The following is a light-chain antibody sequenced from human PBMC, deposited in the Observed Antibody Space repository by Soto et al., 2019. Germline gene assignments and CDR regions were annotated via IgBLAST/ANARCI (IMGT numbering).Light chain of an antibody. CDR3: QEYGSSPWT. V-gene: IGKV3-20*01. J-gene: IGKJ1*01. CDR2: GAS. Sequence: EIVLTQSPGTLSLSPGERATLSCRASQSVSSSYLAWYQQKPGQAPRLLIYGASSRATGIPDRFSGSGSGKAFTLTISRLEPEDFAVYYCQEYGSSPWTFGQGTKVEMK. CDR1: QSVSSSY.